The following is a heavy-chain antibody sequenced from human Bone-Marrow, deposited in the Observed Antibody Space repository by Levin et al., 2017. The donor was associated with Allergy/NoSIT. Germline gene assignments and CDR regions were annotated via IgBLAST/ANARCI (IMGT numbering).Heavy chain of an antibody. V-gene: IGHV4-39*07. Sequence: PSETLSLTCTVSGGSISSSSYYWGWIRQPPGKGLEWIGSIYYSGITYYNPSLKSRVTISVDTSKNQFSLELNSVTAADTALYYCARDFWSGYSEFDPWGQGTLVTVSS. CDR3: ARDFWSGYSEFDP. CDR2: IYYSGIT. D-gene: IGHD3-3*01. CDR1: GGSISSSSYY. J-gene: IGHJ5*02.